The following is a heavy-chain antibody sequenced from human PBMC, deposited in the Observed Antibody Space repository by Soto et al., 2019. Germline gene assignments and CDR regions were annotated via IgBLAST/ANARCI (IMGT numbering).Heavy chain of an antibody. V-gene: IGHV4-59*01. Sequence: SETLSLTCTVSGVSSTSFYWSWIRQSPGKGLEWIGYIFDNGDVKYNPSLMNRLTMSIDMSKNEFSLRLKSVTAADTAMYYCARGWGSKWYYFDSWGEGTLVTVSS. CDR2: IFDNGDV. J-gene: IGHJ4*02. CDR1: GVSSTSFY. CDR3: ARGWGSKWYYFDS. D-gene: IGHD3-16*01.